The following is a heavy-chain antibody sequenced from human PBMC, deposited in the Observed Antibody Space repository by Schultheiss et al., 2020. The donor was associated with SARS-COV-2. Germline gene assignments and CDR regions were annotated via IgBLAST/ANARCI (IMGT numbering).Heavy chain of an antibody. CDR1: GYSFTSYW. CDR2: IYPGDSDT. Sequence: GESLKISCKGSGYSFTSYWIGWVRQMPGKGLEWMGIIYPGDSDTRYSPSFQGQVTISADKSISTAYLQWSSLKASDTALYYCAKSGGSYSGRDYFDYWGQGTLVTVSS. D-gene: IGHD1-26*01. V-gene: IGHV5-51*01. CDR3: AKSGGSYSGRDYFDY. J-gene: IGHJ4*02.